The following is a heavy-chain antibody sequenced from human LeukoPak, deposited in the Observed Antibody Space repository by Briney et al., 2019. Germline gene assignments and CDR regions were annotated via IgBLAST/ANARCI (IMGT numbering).Heavy chain of an antibody. D-gene: IGHD3-3*01. V-gene: IGHV1-69*05. CDR1: GGTFSSYA. J-gene: IGHJ6*03. CDR2: INPIFGTA. Sequence: ASVTVSCKASGGTFSSYAISWVRQAPGQGLEWMGGINPIFGTANYAQKFQGRVTITTDESTSTAYMELSSLRSEDTAVYYCAAASITIFGVVIINDYYYYMDVWGKGTTVTVSS. CDR3: AAASITIFGVVIINDYYYYMDV.